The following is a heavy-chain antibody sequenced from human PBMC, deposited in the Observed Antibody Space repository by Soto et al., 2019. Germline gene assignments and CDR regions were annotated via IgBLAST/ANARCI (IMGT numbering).Heavy chain of an antibody. V-gene: IGHV3-48*03. CDR1: GFTFSSYE. Sequence: EVQLVESGGGLVQPGGSLRLSCAASGFTFSSYEMNWVRKAPGTGLEWVSYLSSSGRTIYYADSVKGRFTISRDNAKNSLDLQMNSLRAEDKAVYYCARDCSSTSCYGAYYYYGMDVRGQGTTVSVSS. J-gene: IGHJ6*02. CDR3: ARDCSSTSCYGAYYYYGMDV. CDR2: LSSSGRTI. D-gene: IGHD2-2*01.